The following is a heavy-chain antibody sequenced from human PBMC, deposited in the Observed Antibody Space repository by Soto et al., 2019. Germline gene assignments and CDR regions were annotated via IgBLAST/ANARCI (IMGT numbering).Heavy chain of an antibody. CDR2: IFGSGGIP. D-gene: IGHD3-3*01. V-gene: IGHV3-23*01. CDR3: AKSQGGVVIISSLGY. CDR1: GFTFSSYA. J-gene: IGHJ4*02. Sequence: GGSLRLSCAASGFTFSSYAMSWVRQAPGKGLEWVSAIFGSGGIPHYGDSVKGRFTSSRGSSKNTLYLQMNSLRAEDTAVYYCAKSQGGVVIISSLGYWGQGTLVTVSS.